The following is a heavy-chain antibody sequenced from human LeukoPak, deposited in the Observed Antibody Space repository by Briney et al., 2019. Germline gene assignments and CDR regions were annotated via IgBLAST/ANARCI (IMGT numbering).Heavy chain of an antibody. J-gene: IGHJ4*02. Sequence: GASVKVSCKASGGTFSSYAISWVRQAPGQVLEWMGGIIPIFGTANYAQKFQGRVTITADESTSTAYMELSSLRSEDTAVYYCARGESVTIFGVVTTMPDYWGQGTLVTVSS. V-gene: IGHV1-69*13. D-gene: IGHD3-3*01. CDR1: GGTFSSYA. CDR3: ARGESVTIFGVVTTMPDY. CDR2: IIPIFGTA.